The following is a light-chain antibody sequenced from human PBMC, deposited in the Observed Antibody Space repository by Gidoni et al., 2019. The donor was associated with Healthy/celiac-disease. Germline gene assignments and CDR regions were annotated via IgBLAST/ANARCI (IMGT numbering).Light chain of an antibody. Sequence: SFELTQPPSVAVSPGQTARITCSGDVLPRRYVRWFQQKPGQAPILVIYKDSERPTGIPERFSGSTSGTTVTLTISAAQVEDEADYYCSSAADKSLVFGGGTKLTIL. CDR1: VLPRRY. V-gene: IGLV3-27*01. J-gene: IGLJ2*01. CDR2: KDS. CDR3: SSAADKSLV.